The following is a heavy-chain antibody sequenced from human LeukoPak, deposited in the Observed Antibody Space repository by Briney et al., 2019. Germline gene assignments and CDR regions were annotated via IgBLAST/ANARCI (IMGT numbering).Heavy chain of an antibody. CDR1: GFTFSSYS. Sequence: GGSLRLSCAASGFTFSSYSMNWVRQAPGKGLEYVSAIGSNGRSTYYANSVKGRFTISRDNSKNTLYLQMGSLRAEDMAVYYCAKDVQGILYFGPYYMDVWGKGTTVTISS. D-gene: IGHD3-10*01. CDR3: AKDVQGILYFGPYYMDV. V-gene: IGHV3-64*01. J-gene: IGHJ6*03. CDR2: IGSNGRST.